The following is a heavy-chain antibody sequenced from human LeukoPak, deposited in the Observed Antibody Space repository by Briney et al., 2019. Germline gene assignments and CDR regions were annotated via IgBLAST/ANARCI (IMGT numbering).Heavy chain of an antibody. CDR2: IKEDGSEK. CDR1: GFTFSSYW. J-gene: IGHJ3*02. Sequence: GGSLRLSCAASGFTFSSYWMSWVRQAPGKGLEWVANIKEDGSEKYYVDSVKGRFTISRDNAKNSLSLQMNSLRAEDTAVYYCARESQLLFDAFDIWGQGTMVTVSS. V-gene: IGHV3-7*01. CDR3: ARESQLLFDAFDI. D-gene: IGHD2/OR15-2a*01.